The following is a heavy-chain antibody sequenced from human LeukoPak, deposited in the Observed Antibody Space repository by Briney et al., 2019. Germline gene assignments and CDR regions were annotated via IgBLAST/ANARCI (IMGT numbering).Heavy chain of an antibody. D-gene: IGHD3-9*01. J-gene: IGHJ5*02. Sequence: SETLSLTCAVSGGSISSGGYSWSWIRQHPGKGLEWIGYIYYSGSTYYNPSLKSRVTISVDTSKNQFSLKLSSVTAADTAVYYCARGRSGYDILTGYYANWFDPWGQGTLVTVSS. CDR1: GGSISSGGYS. V-gene: IGHV4-31*11. CDR2: IYYSGST. CDR3: ARGRSGYDILTGYYANWFDP.